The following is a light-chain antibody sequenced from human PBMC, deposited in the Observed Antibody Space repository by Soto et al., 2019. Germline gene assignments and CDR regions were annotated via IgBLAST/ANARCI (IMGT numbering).Light chain of an antibody. CDR1: QSVRSNY. CDR2: GAS. V-gene: IGKV3-20*01. J-gene: IGKJ1*01. CDR3: LHHGSSLWT. Sequence: EIVLTQSPGTLSLSPGERATLSCRASQSVRSNYLAWYQQKPGRAPRLLIYGASSRATGIPDRFSGSGSGTDFTLTISRLEPEDFAVYYCLHHGSSLWTFGQGTKVDIK.